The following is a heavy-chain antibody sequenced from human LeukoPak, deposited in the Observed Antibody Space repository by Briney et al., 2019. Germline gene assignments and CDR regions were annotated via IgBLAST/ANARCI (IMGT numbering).Heavy chain of an antibody. V-gene: IGHV4-34*01. Sequence: SETLSLTCAVYGGSFSGYYWSWIRQPPGKGLEWIGEINHSGSTNYNPSLKSRVTISVDTSKNQFSLKLSSVTAADTAVYYCARGYYYESLSPDYWGQGTLVTVSS. CDR1: GGSFSGYY. CDR3: ARGYYYESLSPDY. D-gene: IGHD3-22*01. J-gene: IGHJ4*02. CDR2: INHSGST.